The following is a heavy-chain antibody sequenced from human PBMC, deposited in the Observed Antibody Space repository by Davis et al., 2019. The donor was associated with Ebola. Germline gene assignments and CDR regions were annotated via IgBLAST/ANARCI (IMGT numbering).Heavy chain of an antibody. D-gene: IGHD3-10*01. CDR3: VRGWFRSGMDV. Sequence: HSQTLSLTCAISGDSVAGGSGGWNWIRQSPSRGLEWLGRTYYSSKWYNDYAASVESRITVNPDTSKNQFSLLLSSVTPEDTAIYYCVRGWFRSGMDVWGQGTTVTVSS. CDR1: GDSVAGGSGG. J-gene: IGHJ6*02. CDR2: TYYSSKWYN. V-gene: IGHV6-1*01.